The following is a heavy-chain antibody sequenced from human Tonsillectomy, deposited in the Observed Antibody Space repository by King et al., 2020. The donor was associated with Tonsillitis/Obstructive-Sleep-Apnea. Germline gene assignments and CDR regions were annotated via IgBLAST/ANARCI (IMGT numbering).Heavy chain of an antibody. Sequence: VQLQQWGPGLLRPSETLSLTCGVYGGSFSGYYWSWIRQPPGKGLEWIGEIIHSGSTNYSPSLKSRVTISVDTSKNQFSLKLSSVTAADTAVYYCARDNGGGSAFDIWGQGTMVTVSS. V-gene: IGHV4-34*12. CDR1: GGSFSGYY. CDR3: ARDNGGGSAFDI. CDR2: IIHSGST. D-gene: IGHD3-16*01. J-gene: IGHJ3*02.